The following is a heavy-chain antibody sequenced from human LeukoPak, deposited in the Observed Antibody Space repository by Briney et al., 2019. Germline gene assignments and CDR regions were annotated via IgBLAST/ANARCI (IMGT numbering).Heavy chain of an antibody. V-gene: IGHV4-4*07. CDR2: IYTSGST. CDR3: ARDGSLYGSGSYNGMDV. J-gene: IGHJ6*02. Sequence: SETLSLTCTVSGGSISSYYWSWIRQPAGKGLEWIGRIYTSGSTNYNPSLKSRVTMSVDTSKNQFSLKLSSVTAADTAVYYCARDGSLYGSGSYNGMDVWGQGTMVTVSS. D-gene: IGHD3-10*01. CDR1: GGSISSYY.